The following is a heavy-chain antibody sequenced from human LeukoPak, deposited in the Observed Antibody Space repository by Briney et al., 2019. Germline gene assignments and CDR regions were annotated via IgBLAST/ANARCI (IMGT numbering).Heavy chain of an antibody. Sequence: SETLSLTCTVSGYSISSGYYWGWIRQPPGKGLEWIGSIFHSGNTYYNPSLKSRVTISVDTSKNQFSLKLSSVTAADTAVYYCARHLDFWSGYCHFDYWGQGTLVTVSS. J-gene: IGHJ4*02. V-gene: IGHV4-38-2*02. CDR3: ARHLDFWSGYCHFDY. CDR1: GYSISSGYY. D-gene: IGHD3-3*01. CDR2: IFHSGNT.